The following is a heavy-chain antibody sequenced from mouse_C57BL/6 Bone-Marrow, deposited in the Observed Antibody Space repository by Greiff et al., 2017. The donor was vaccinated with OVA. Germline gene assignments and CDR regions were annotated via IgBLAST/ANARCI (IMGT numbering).Heavy chain of an antibody. J-gene: IGHJ2*01. CDR2: ISSGSSTI. Sequence: EVHLVESGGGLVKPGGSLKLSCAASGFTFSDYGMHWVRQAPEKGLEWVAYISSGSSTIYYADTVKGRFTITRDNAKNTLFLQMTSLRSEDTAMYYCARQGYYGTDYWGQGTTLTVSS. CDR1: GFTFSDYG. CDR3: ARQGYYGTDY. V-gene: IGHV5-17*01. D-gene: IGHD1-1*01.